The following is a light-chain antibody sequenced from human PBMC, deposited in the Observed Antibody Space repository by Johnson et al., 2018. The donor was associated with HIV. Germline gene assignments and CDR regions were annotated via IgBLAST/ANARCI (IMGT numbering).Light chain of an antibody. V-gene: IGLV1-51*02. J-gene: IGLJ1*01. CDR1: TSNIGNNY. CDR2: ENN. CDR3: GTWDSSLSAYV. Sequence: QSVLTQPPSVSAASGQKVTISCSGSTSNIGNNYVTWYQQLPGTAPKLLIYENNKRPSGIPDRLSGSKSGTSATLGITGLKTGDEADYYCGTWDSSLSAYVFGTGTKVTVL.